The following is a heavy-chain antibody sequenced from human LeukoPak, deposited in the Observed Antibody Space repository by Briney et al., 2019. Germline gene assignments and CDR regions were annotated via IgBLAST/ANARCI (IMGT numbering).Heavy chain of an antibody. Sequence: GGSLTLSCAASGFTFSSYAMSWVRQAPGKGLEWVSAISGSGGSTYYADSVKGRFTISRDNSKNTLYLQMNSLRAEDTAVYYCAKDQGGKVRGVITLLDFDYWGQGTLVTVSS. CDR3: AKDQGGKVRGVITLLDFDY. D-gene: IGHD3-10*01. J-gene: IGHJ4*02. V-gene: IGHV3-23*01. CDR1: GFTFSSYA. CDR2: ISGSGGST.